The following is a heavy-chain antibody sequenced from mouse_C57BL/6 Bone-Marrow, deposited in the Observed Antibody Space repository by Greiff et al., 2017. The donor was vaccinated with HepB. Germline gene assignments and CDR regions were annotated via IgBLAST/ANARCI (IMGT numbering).Heavy chain of an antibody. CDR3: ARPFHITTVVATKDYAMDY. CDR2: ISGGGGNT. CDR1: GFTFSSYT. V-gene: IGHV5-9*01. Sequence: EVKLVESGGGLVKPGGSLKLSCAASGFTFSSYTMSWVRQTPEKRLEWVATISGGGGNTYYPDSVKGRFTISRDNAKNTLYLQMSSLSSEDTALYYCARPFHITTVVATKDYAMDYWGQGTSVTVSS. J-gene: IGHJ4*01. D-gene: IGHD1-1*01.